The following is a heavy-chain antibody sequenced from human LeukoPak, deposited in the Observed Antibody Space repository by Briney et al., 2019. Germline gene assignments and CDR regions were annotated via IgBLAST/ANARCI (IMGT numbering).Heavy chain of an antibody. CDR3: ARDKDTADGYMDV. CDR1: GFTFSSYS. D-gene: IGHD5-18*01. Sequence: GGSLRLSCAASGFTFSSYSMNWVRQAPGKGLEWVSSISSSSSYIYYADSVKGRFTISRDNAKNSLYLQMNSLRAEDTAVYYCARDKDTADGYMDVWGKGTTVTASS. J-gene: IGHJ6*03. CDR2: ISSSSSYI. V-gene: IGHV3-21*01.